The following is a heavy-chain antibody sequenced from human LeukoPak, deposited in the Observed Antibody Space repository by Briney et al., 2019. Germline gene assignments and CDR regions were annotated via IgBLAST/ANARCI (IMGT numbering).Heavy chain of an antibody. Sequence: QPGGSLRLSCAASGLTFSSYAMTWVRQAPGKGLEWVSTISGSGGSTYCADSVRGRFTISRDNSRNTLYLQMNSLRAEDTAVYYCAKDFYDSGGNYNGMDVWGQGTTVTVSS. CDR1: GLTFSSYA. CDR2: ISGSGGST. D-gene: IGHD3-22*01. V-gene: IGHV3-23*01. J-gene: IGHJ6*02. CDR3: AKDFYDSGGNYNGMDV.